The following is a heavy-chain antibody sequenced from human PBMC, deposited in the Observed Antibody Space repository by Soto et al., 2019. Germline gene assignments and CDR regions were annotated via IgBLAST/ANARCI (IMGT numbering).Heavy chain of an antibody. V-gene: IGHV1-2*04. CDR2: INPNSGGT. Sequence: SVKVTSEASGDAFTGYSLRWVRQAPGQRLEWMGWINPNSGGTNYAQRFQGWVTMTRDTSISTAYMELSRLRSDDTAVYYCARGAYPYDYVWGSSRNPDQGEFDYWGQGTLVTVSS. J-gene: IGHJ4*02. CDR1: GDAFTGYS. CDR3: ARGAYPYDYVWGSSRNPDQGEFDY. D-gene: IGHD3-16*01.